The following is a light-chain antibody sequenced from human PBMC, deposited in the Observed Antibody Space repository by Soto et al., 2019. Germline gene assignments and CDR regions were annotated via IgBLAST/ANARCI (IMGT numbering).Light chain of an antibody. V-gene: IGKV3-20*01. CDR3: LRYSSSQWT. CDR2: GAS. Sequence: IVLTQSPGNLSLSPGERATLSCRASQSVSSNYLAWYQQKPGQAPRLLIFGASSRATGIPDRFSGSGSGTYFTVTITRMDAEDFAVYFCLRYSSSQWTFGKGTKVEIK. J-gene: IGKJ1*01. CDR1: QSVSSNY.